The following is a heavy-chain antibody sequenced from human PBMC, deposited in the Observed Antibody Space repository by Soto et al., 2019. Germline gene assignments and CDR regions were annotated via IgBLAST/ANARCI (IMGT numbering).Heavy chain of an antibody. CDR3: AKDPTITPRWALDI. Sequence: GGSLRLSYAASGFTFSSYGMHWVRQAPGKGLEWLAVISNDGSKKDYADYVKGRFTISRDDARNTLYLQMNSLRADDTAVYYCAKDPTITPRWALDIWGQGTLVTVSS. CDR1: GFTFSSYG. J-gene: IGHJ3*02. CDR2: ISNDGSKK. V-gene: IGHV3-30*18. D-gene: IGHD1-20*01.